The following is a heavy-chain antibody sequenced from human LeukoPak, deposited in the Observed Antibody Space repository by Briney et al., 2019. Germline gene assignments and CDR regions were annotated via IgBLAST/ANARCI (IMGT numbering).Heavy chain of an antibody. CDR2: IRSKANSYAT. CDR1: GFTFSGSA. D-gene: IGHD3-16*02. J-gene: IGHJ3*02. CDR3: TRRRITFGGVIVDI. Sequence: GGSLRLSCAAPGFTFSGSAMHWVRQASGKGLEWVGRIRSKANSYATAYAASVKGRFTISRDDSKNTAYLQMNSLKTEDTAVYYCTRRRITFGGVIVDIWGQGTMVTVSS. V-gene: IGHV3-73*01.